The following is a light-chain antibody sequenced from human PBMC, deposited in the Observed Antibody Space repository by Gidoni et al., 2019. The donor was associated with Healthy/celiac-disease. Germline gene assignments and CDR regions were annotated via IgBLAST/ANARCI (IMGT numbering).Light chain of an antibody. V-gene: IGKV3-20*01. CDR1: QSVSSIY. CDR3: QQYGSSPYT. CDR2: GAS. Sequence: EIVLTHSPVTLSLSPGERATLSCSASQSVSSIYLAWYQQKPGQAPRLLIYGASSRSTGIPDRFSGSGSGTDFTLTISRLEPEDFAVYYCQQYGSSPYTFXEXTKLEIK. J-gene: IGKJ2*01.